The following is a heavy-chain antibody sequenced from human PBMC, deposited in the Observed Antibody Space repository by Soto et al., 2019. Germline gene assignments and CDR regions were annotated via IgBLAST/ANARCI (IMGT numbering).Heavy chain of an antibody. D-gene: IGHD2-2*01. J-gene: IGHJ2*01. V-gene: IGHV3-30*04. Sequence: PGKWLEWVAARSYDGSPKVSADSVKGRFTISRDNSKNTLYLQMNSLRTEDTAVYFFFQAEDGIRAVRSVSAFLLNRSSDL. CDR3: FQAEDGIRAVRSVSAFLLNRSSDL. CDR2: RSYDGSPK.